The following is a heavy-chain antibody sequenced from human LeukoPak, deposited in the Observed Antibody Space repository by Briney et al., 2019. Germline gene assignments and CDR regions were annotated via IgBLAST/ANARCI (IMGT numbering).Heavy chain of an antibody. V-gene: IGHV1-46*01. Sequence: GASVKVSCKASGYTFTSYYIHWVRQAPGQGLEWMGIINPSGGSTSYAQKFQGRVTMTRDTSTSTVYMELSSLRSEDTAVYYCARDDPAVAGIDYWGQGTLVTVSS. J-gene: IGHJ4*02. CDR3: ARDDPAVAGIDY. CDR2: INPSGGST. CDR1: GYTFTSYY. D-gene: IGHD6-19*01.